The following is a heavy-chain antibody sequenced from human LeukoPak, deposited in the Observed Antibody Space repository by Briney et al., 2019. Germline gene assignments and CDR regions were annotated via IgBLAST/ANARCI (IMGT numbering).Heavy chain of an antibody. CDR3: ARRAGSYLGYWYFDL. D-gene: IGHD1-26*01. V-gene: IGHV4-4*09. CDR2: MYTSGDS. J-gene: IGHJ2*01. CDR1: GGSISSYY. Sequence: SETLSLTCSVSGGSISSYYWTWIRQPPGKGLERIGYMYTSGDSNYHPSLKSRVTISIDSSKNQFSLILSSVTASDTAIYYCARRAGSYLGYWYFDLWGRGTLVTVFS.